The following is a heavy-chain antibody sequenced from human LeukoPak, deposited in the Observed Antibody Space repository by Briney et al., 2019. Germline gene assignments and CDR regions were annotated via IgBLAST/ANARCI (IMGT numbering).Heavy chain of an antibody. CDR3: ARAPTKFRRDWFDP. CDR2: IYNGGNI. D-gene: IGHD3-9*01. V-gene: IGHV3-53*01. J-gene: IGHJ5*02. CDR1: GFTVSNDY. Sequence: GGSLRLSCAASGFTVSNDYMSWVRQAPGKGLEWVSIIYNGGNIVYADSVKGRFTISSDDSENTLYLQMINLRVEDTAVYYCARAPTKFRRDWFDPWGQGTLVTVSS.